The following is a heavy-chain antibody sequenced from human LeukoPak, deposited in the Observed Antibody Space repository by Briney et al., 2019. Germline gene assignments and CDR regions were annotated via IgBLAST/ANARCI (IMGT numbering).Heavy chain of an antibody. V-gene: IGHV3-48*03. J-gene: IGHJ6*04. CDR2: ISSSGSTI. CDR3: AELGITMIGGV. Sequence: GGSLRLSCAASGFTFSSYEMNWVRQAPGKGLEWVSYISSSGSTIYYADSVKGRFTISRDNAKNSLYLQMNSLRAEDTAVYYCAELGITMIGGVWAKGTTVTVSS. CDR1: GFTFSSYE. D-gene: IGHD3-10*02.